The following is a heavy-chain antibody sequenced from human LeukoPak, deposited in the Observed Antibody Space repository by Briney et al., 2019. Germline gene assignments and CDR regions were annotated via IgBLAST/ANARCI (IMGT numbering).Heavy chain of an antibody. CDR1: GFTVRSNY. D-gene: IGHD3-10*01. V-gene: IGHV3-30*18. CDR2: ISSDGSNQ. J-gene: IGHJ4*02. CDR3: AKETGSGSTPYYFDY. Sequence: PGGSLRLSCAASGFTVRSNYMSWVRQAPGKGLEWLAVISSDGSNQYYADSVKGRFTISRDNSKNTLYLHMNNLKTEDTALYYCAKETGSGSTPYYFDYWGQGTLVTVSS.